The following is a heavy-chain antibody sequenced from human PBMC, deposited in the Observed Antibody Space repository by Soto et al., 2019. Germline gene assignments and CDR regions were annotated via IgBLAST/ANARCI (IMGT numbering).Heavy chain of an antibody. CDR3: ASSRGDTAMVVFDY. CDR2: IYYSGST. J-gene: IGHJ4*02. Sequence: PSETLALTCTVXGGCISSYYWRWIRQPPGKGLEWIGYIYYSGSTNYNPSLKSRVTISVDTSKNQFSLKLSSVTAADTAVYYCASSRGDTAMVVFDYWGQGTLVTVSS. D-gene: IGHD5-18*01. V-gene: IGHV4-59*08. CDR1: GGCISSYY.